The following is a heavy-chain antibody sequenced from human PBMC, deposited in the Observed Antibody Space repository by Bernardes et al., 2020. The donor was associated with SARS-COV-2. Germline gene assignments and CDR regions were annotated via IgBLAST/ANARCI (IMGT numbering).Heavy chain of an antibody. D-gene: IGHD5-12*01. CDR3: GKAGNGVATAPVN. V-gene: IGHV3-23*01. CDR1: GFTFSGYA. Sequence: AGSLRLSCAGSGFTFSGYAMNWVRQAPGKGLEWVAAISGSGDHTYYTDSVKGRFTISRDNSRDTLYLQMNSLRAEDTALYYCGKAGNGVATAPVNWGQGTLATV. CDR2: ISGSGDHT. J-gene: IGHJ4*02.